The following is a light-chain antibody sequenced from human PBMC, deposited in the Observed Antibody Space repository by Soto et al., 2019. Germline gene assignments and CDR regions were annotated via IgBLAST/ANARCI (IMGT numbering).Light chain of an antibody. CDR2: NVS. CDR3: SSYTSSPAFFIL. J-gene: IGLJ3*02. Sequence: QAVVTQPASVSGSPGQSITISCTGTNSDVGTYNYVSWFQKHPGKAPKLLIYNVSFRPSGVSDRFSASKSGNTASLTISGVQAEDEAVYYCSSYTSSPAFFILFGGGTKLTVL. V-gene: IGLV2-14*03. CDR1: NSDVGTYNY.